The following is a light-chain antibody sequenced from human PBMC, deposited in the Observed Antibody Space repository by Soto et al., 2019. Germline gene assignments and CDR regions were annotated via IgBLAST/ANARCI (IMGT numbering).Light chain of an antibody. CDR2: DVS. CDR1: SSDVGSYNY. CDR3: SSYTSTSKLYV. V-gene: IGLV2-14*01. Sequence: QSALTQPAPVSGSPGQSITISCTGTSSDVGSYNYVSWYQQHPAKAPKLIIYDVSNRPSGVSNRFSGSKSGNTASLTISGLQAEDEADYYCSSYTSTSKLYVFGSGTKVTVL. J-gene: IGLJ1*01.